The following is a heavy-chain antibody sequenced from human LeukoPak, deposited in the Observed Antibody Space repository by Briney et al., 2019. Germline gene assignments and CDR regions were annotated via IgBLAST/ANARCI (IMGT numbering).Heavy chain of an antibody. CDR3: ARDGSGWSHSDY. CDR1: GYTFTSYG. CDR2: ISAYNGNT. D-gene: IGHD6-19*01. V-gene: IGHV1-18*01. Sequence: ASVKVSCKASGYTFTSYGISWVRQAPGQGLEWMGWISAYNGNTNYAQKLQGRVTMTTDTSTSTAYMELSSLRSEDTAVYYCARDGSGWSHSDYWGQGTLVTVPS. J-gene: IGHJ4*02.